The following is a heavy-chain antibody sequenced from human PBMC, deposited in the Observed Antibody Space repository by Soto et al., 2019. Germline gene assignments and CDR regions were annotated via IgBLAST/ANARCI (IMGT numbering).Heavy chain of an antibody. V-gene: IGHV4-61*01. D-gene: IGHD4-17*01. CDR2: IYYSGST. J-gene: IGHJ3*02. CDR1: GGSVSSGSYY. CDR3: ARDRSSYGGGPDAFDI. Sequence: QVQLQESGPGLVKPSETLSLTCTVSGGSVSSGSYYWSWIRQPPGKGLEWIGYIYYSGSTNHNPSLKSQVTISVDTSKYQFSLKLPSVTSADTAVYYCARDRSSYGGGPDAFDIWGQGTLVTVSS.